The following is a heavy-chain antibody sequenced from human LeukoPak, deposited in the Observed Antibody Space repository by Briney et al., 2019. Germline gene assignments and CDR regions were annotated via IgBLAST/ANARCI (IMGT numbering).Heavy chain of an antibody. V-gene: IGHV4-34*01. D-gene: IGHD3-22*01. CDR2: INHSGST. J-gene: IGHJ4*02. CDR1: GGSFSGYY. CDR3: AREYYGSSGYYNDY. Sequence: PSETLSLTCAVYGGSFSGYYWSWIRQPPGKGLEWIGEINHSGSTNYNPSHKSRVTISVDTSKNQFSLKLTSVTAADTAVYYCAREYYGSSGYYNDYWGQGALVTVSS.